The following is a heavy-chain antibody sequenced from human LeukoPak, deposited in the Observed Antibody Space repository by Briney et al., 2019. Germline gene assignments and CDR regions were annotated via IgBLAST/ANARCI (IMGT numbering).Heavy chain of an antibody. CDR3: AKTSIAARAFDP. D-gene: IGHD6-6*01. J-gene: IGHJ5*02. CDR1: GFTFSSYG. Sequence: GGSLRLSCAASGFTFSSYGMHWVRQAPGKGLEWVAFIRYDGSNKYYAASVKGRFTISRDNSKNTLYLQMNSLRAEDTAVYYCAKTSIAARAFDPWGQGTLVTVSS. V-gene: IGHV3-30*02. CDR2: IRYDGSNK.